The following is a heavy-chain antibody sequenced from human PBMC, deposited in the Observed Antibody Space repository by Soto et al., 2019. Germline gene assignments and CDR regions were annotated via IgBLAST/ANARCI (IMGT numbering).Heavy chain of an antibody. Sequence: QVQLVQSGPEVKKTGSSMKVSCKASGGPFRGYGLNWVRQAPGQGLEWIGGIIPNFGAPNYAQKFQGRVSITADEVTCTVYMELKGLRSDDTAVYYCATPARDFYGPFYQHSGLDVWGQGTRLTVSS. CDR1: GGPFRGYG. CDR2: IIPNFGAP. D-gene: IGHD3-16*01. V-gene: IGHV1-69*01. CDR3: ATPARDFYGPFYQHSGLDV. J-gene: IGHJ6*02.